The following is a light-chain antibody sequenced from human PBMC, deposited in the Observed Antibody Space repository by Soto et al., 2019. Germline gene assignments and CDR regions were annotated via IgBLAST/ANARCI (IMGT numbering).Light chain of an antibody. V-gene: IGLV2-14*03. CDR1: SSDVGAYDY. CDR3: SSHTTYSTRV. CDR2: DVS. Sequence: QSALTQPASVSGSPGQSIAISCTGTSSDVGAYDYVSWYQQHPGKAPKLMIFDVSDRPSGVSDRFSGSKSGNTASLTISGLQAEDEVDYYCSSHTTYSTRVFGTGTKLTVL. J-gene: IGLJ1*01.